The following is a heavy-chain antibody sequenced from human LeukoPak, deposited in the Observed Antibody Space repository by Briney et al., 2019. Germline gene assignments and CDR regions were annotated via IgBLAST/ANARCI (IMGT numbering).Heavy chain of an antibody. Sequence: PSETLSLTCAVYGGSFSGYYWSWIRQPPGKGLEWIGEINHSGSTNYNPSLKSRVTISVDTSKNQFSLKLSSVTAADAAVYYCARGKTPRDYANFDYWGQGTLVTVSS. CDR1: GGSFSGYY. D-gene: IGHD4-17*01. CDR3: ARGKTPRDYANFDY. CDR2: INHSGST. J-gene: IGHJ4*02. V-gene: IGHV4-34*01.